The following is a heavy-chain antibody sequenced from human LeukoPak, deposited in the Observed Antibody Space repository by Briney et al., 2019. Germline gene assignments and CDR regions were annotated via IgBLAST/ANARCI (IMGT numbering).Heavy chain of an antibody. V-gene: IGHV3-23*01. CDR1: GFTFSSYA. CDR3: AKETGIAAATYWGYFDY. Sequence: GGSLRLSCAASGFTFSSYAMSWVRQAPGKGLEWVSAISGSGGSTYYADSVKGRFTISRDNSKNTLYLQMNSLRAEDTAVYYCAKETGIAAATYWGYFDYWGQGTLVTVSS. D-gene: IGHD6-25*01. CDR2: ISGSGGST. J-gene: IGHJ4*02.